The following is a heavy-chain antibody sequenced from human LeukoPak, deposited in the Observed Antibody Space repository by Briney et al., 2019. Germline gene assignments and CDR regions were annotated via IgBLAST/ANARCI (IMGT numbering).Heavy chain of an antibody. D-gene: IGHD6-19*01. CDR1: GYSFTSYW. CDR3: ARHGRGWYHDFDY. J-gene: IGHJ4*02. CDR2: IYPGDSDT. V-gene: IGHV5-51*01. Sequence: GESLKISCKGPGYSFTSYWIGWVRQMPGKGLEWMGIIYPGDSDTRYSPSFRGQVTISADKSISTAYLQWSSLKASDTAMYYCARHGRGWYHDFDYWGQGTLVTVSS.